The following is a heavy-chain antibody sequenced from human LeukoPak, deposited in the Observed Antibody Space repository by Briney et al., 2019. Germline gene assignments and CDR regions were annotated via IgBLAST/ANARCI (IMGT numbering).Heavy chain of an antibody. Sequence: GESLKISCKHSEYSFPNYCIGWVRQMPGKGLEWMGIIYPDDSDTRYSPSFQGQVTISADKSISTAYLQWSSLKASDTAMYYCASGRLRRTRDAFDIWGQGTMVTVSS. J-gene: IGHJ3*02. CDR3: ASGRLRRTRDAFDI. CDR1: EYSFPNYC. CDR2: IYPDDSDT. V-gene: IGHV5-51*01. D-gene: IGHD4-17*01.